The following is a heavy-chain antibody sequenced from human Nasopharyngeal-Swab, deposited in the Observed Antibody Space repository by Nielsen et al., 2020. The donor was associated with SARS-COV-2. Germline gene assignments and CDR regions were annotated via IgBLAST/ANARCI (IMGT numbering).Heavy chain of an antibody. CDR1: GFTVSSNY. D-gene: IGHD1-20*01. J-gene: IGHJ4*02. V-gene: IGHV3-66*01. CDR2: IYSGGST. CDR3: ARESLLNWNDYY. Sequence: GESLKISCAASGFTVSSNYMSWVRQAPGKGLEWVSVIYSGGSTYYADSVKGRFTISRHNSKNTLYLQMNSLRAEDTAVYYCARESLLNWNDYYWGQGTLVTVSS.